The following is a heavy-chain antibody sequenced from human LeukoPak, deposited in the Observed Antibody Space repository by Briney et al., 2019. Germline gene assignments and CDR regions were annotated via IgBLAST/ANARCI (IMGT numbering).Heavy chain of an antibody. CDR2: TSSDGDK. CDR3: ARERGIRALYLDN. D-gene: IGHD3-16*01. CDR1: GFTFISYT. Sequence: PGRSLRLSCAASGFTFISYTMHWVRQAPGKGLEWVALTSSDGDKYFADSVQGRFTISRDNSRNTVYLQLGSLRPDDTAVYYCARERGIRALYLDNWGQGTLVTVSS. J-gene: IGHJ4*02. V-gene: IGHV3-30*04.